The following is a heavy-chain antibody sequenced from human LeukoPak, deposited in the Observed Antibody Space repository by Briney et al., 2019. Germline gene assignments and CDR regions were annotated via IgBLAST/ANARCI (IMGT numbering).Heavy chain of an antibody. CDR3: ARDGIAAPGMDV. CDR2: IWYDGSNK. J-gene: IGHJ6*02. D-gene: IGHD6-6*01. V-gene: IGHV3-33*01. Sequence: PGGSLRLSCAASGFTFSSYGMHWVRQAPGKGLEWVAVIWYDGSNKYYADSVKGRFTISRDNSKNTLYLQMNSLRAEDTAVYYCARDGIAAPGMDVWGQGTTVTVSS. CDR1: GFTFSSYG.